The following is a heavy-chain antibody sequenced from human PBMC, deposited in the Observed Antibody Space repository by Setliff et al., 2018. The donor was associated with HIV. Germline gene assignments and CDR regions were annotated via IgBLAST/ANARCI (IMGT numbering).Heavy chain of an antibody. CDR1: GGFLSNNG. J-gene: IGHJ3*02. V-gene: IGHV1-69*10. CDR2: FTPALYLT. CDR3: ATGSGGVPPRTFDI. Sequence: SVKVSCKTSGGFLSNNGIAWVRQAPGQGREWMGGFTPALYLTTHAEKFQSSVTFTTDDSTSSVYMELSSMRSDDTATYSWATGSGGVPPRTFDIWGQGTVVTVSS. D-gene: IGHD3-16*01.